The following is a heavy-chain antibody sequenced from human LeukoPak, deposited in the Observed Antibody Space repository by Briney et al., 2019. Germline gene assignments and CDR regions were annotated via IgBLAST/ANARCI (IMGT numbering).Heavy chain of an antibody. CDR3: ARGAHRYYYDSSGYYHDAFDI. J-gene: IGHJ3*02. CDR2: ISWNSGSI. Sequence: GGSLRLSCAASGFTFDDYAMHWVRQAPGKGLEWVSGISWNSGSIGYADSVKGRFTISRDNAKNSLYLQMNSLRAEDTAVYYCARGAHRYYYDSSGYYHDAFDIWGQGTMVTVSS. V-gene: IGHV3-9*01. D-gene: IGHD3-22*01. CDR1: GFTFDDYA.